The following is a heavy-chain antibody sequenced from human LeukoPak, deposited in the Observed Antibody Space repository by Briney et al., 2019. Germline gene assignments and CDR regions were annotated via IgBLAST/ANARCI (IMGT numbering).Heavy chain of an antibody. D-gene: IGHD3-10*01. V-gene: IGHV1-69*13. J-gene: IGHJ4*02. CDR3: ARDLVGSAISYSSGAWDY. CDR2: IIPLFGSA. Sequence: SVKVSCKASGGTFSNYAISWVRQAPGQGLEWMGGIIPLFGSADYAQKFQGRVTFTADESTSTAYTELSSLRPEDTAVYYCARDLVGSAISYSSGAWDYWGQGTLVTVSS. CDR1: GGTFSNYA.